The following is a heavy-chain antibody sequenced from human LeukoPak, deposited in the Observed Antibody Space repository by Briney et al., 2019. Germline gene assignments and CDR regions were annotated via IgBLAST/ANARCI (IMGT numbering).Heavy chain of an antibody. J-gene: IGHJ4*02. V-gene: IGHV4-34*01. D-gene: IGHD6-13*01. CDR1: GGSFSGYY. CDR3: ATNIAGRAD. CDR2: INHSGST. Sequence: MTSETLSLTCAVYGGSFSGYYWSWIRQPPGKGLEWIGEINHSGSTNYNPSLKSRVAISVDTSKNQFSLKLSSVTAADTAVYYCATNIAGRADWGQGTLVTVSS.